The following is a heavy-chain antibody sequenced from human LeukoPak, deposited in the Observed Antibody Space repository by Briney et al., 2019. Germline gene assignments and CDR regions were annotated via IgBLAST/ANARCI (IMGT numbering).Heavy chain of an antibody. Sequence: SETLSLTCTVSGGSISSSSYYWGWVRQPPGEGLGWFGSIYYSGSTYYNPSLKSRVTISVDTSKNQFSLKLSSVTAADTAVYYCARHGVGATNYYCYMDVWGKGTTVTISS. CDR3: ARHGVGATNYYCYMDV. J-gene: IGHJ6*03. V-gene: IGHV4-39*01. D-gene: IGHD1-26*01. CDR2: IYYSGST. CDR1: GGSISSSSYY.